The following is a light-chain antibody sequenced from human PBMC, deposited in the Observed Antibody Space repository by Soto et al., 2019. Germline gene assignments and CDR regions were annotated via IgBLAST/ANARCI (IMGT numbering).Light chain of an antibody. CDR3: SSFTSTSTYVL. V-gene: IGLV2-14*01. CDR1: TTDVGGYNY. CDR2: EVS. Sequence: QSALTQPASVSGSPGQSITISCTGTTTDVGGYNYVSWYQQHPGKAPKLMIHEVSNRPSGVSNRFSGSKSGNTVSLTISGLQAEDEADYYCSSFTSTSTYVLFGGGTKLTVL. J-gene: IGLJ2*01.